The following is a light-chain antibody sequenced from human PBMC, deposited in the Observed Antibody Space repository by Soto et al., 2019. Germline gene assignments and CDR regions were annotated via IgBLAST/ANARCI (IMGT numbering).Light chain of an antibody. Sequence: QSALTQPPSVSGAPGQRVTISCTGSSSNLGAGYDVRWHQQLPGAPPQLVNCGNRNPPSGVPERFCGYKSGTSASLAIPGLPDEDEAYYYCQAYDYSLSASVFGGGTKLTVL. CDR1: SSNLGAGYD. J-gene: IGLJ3*02. V-gene: IGLV1-40*01. CDR3: QAYDYSLSASV. CDR2: GNR.